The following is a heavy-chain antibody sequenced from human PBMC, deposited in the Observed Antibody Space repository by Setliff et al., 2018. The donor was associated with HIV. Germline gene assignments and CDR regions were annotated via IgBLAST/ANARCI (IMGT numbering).Heavy chain of an antibody. V-gene: IGHV4-59*01. CDR2: LYHAGST. Sequence: TLSLTCTVSGDSINNYYWSWIRQPPGKGLEWIGTLYHAGSTSYNSSLKSRVTISGDTSKNLFSLKVTSVTAADTAVYYCARPVSKYFYGMDVWGLGTTVTVSS. CDR3: ARPVSKYFYGMDV. CDR1: GDSINNYY. J-gene: IGHJ6*02.